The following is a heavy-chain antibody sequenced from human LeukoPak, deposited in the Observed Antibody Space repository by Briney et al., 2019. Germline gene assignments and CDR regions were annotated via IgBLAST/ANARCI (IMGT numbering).Heavy chain of an antibody. CDR3: ARDDDSSGYYFGY. J-gene: IGHJ4*02. CDR2: IIPIFGTA. CDR1: GGTFSSYA. V-gene: IGHV1-69*05. D-gene: IGHD3-22*01. Sequence: SVKVSCKASGGTFSSYAISWVRQAPGQGLEWMGRIIPIFGTANYAQKFQGRVTITTDESTSTAYMELSSLRSEDTAVYYCARDDDSSGYYFGYWGQGTLVTVSS.